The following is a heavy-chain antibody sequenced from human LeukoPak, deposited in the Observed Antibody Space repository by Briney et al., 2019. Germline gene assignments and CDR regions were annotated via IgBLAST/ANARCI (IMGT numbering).Heavy chain of an antibody. Sequence: SETLSLTCTVSGGSISSGSYYWSWIRQPAGKGLEWIGRIYTSGSTNYNPSLKSRVTISVDRSKNRFSLKLSSVTAADTAVYYCAGQPDYDILTGYSDWGQGTLVTVSS. V-gene: IGHV4-61*02. J-gene: IGHJ4*02. CDR2: IYTSGST. CDR1: GGSISSGSYY. CDR3: AGQPDYDILTGYSD. D-gene: IGHD3-9*01.